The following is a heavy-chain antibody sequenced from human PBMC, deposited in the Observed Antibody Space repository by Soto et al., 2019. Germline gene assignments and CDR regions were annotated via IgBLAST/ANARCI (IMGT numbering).Heavy chain of an antibody. CDR2: IIPIFGTA. J-gene: IGHJ4*02. D-gene: IGHD5-18*01. CDR1: GGTFSSYA. CDR3: ARGTAMFPCDY. V-gene: IGHV1-69*13. Sequence: ASVKVSCKASGGTFSSYAIRWVRQAPGQGLEWMGGIIPIFGTANYAQKFQGRVTITADESTSTAYMELSSLRSEDTVVYYCARGTAMFPCDYWGQGTLVTVSS.